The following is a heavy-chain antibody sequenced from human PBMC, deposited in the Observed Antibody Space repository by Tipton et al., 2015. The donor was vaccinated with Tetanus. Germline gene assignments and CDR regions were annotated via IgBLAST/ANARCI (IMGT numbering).Heavy chain of an antibody. D-gene: IGHD2-15*01. CDR3: AREGDCSGGSCFSGGFDT. CDR2: SWYDGTDK. J-gene: IGHJ4*02. CDR1: GFIFSSYC. Sequence: SLRLSCAASGFIFSSYCIHWVRQAPGKGLEWLADSWYDGTDKYYADSVKGRFTISRDNSKNTLYLQMNSLRAEDTALYYCAREGDCSGGSCFSGGFDTWGQGTQVTVSS. V-gene: IGHV3-33*01.